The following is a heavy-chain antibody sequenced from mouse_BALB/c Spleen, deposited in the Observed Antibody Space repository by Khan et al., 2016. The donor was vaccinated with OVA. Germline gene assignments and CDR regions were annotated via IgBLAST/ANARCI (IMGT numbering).Heavy chain of an antibody. CDR1: GYSITSGYG. CDR3: ARTARIKY. Sequence: DVQLQESGPGLVKPSQSLSLTCTVTGYSITSGYGWNWIRQFPGNKLEWMGYISYSGSTNYNPSLKSRISITRDTSKNQFFLQLNYVTTEDTATYYCARTARIKYWSQGTTLTVSS. V-gene: IGHV3-2*02. J-gene: IGHJ2*01. CDR2: ISYSGST. D-gene: IGHD1-2*01.